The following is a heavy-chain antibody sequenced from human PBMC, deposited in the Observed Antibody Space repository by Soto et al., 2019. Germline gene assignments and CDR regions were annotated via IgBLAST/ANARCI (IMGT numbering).Heavy chain of an antibody. J-gene: IGHJ6*03. V-gene: IGHV3-23*01. Sequence: EVQLLESGGGLVQPGGSLRLSCAASGFTFSSYAMNWVRQAPGKGLEWVSVISYSGGSTYYTDSVKGRFTISRDNSKNTLNLQMNSLRAEDTAVYYCAKGGDVLVTPHYYYYYMDVWGKGTTVTVSS. D-gene: IGHD2-2*01. CDR1: GFTFSSYA. CDR2: ISYSGGST. CDR3: AKGGDVLVTPHYYYYYMDV.